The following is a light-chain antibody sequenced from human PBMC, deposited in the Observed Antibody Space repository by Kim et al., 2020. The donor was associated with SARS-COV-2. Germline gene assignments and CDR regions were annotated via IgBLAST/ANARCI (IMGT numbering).Light chain of an antibody. J-gene: IGLJ3*02. CDR3: QSYDSSDRGV. CDR2: EDN. Sequence: NFMLTQPHSVSESPGKTVTISCTRSSGSIATNYVQWYQQRPGSAPTTVIYEDNQRPSGVPDRFSGSIDSSSNSASLTISGLKTEDEADYYCQSYDSSDRGVFGRGTQLTVL. V-gene: IGLV6-57*04. CDR1: SGSIATNY.